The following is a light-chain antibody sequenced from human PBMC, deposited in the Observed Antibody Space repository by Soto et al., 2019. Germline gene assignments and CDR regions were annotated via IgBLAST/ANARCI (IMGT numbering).Light chain of an antibody. J-gene: IGKJ4*01. CDR2: EAS. V-gene: IGKV3-20*01. Sequence: EIVLTQSPGTLSLSPGERATLSCRASQSVGRNFLAWFQQKPGQAPRLLIYEASNRATGIPDRFSGSGYGTDFTLNISRLEPEDVAVFYCHQYAAAPLSFGGGTRVEIK. CDR1: QSVGRNF. CDR3: HQYAAAPLS.